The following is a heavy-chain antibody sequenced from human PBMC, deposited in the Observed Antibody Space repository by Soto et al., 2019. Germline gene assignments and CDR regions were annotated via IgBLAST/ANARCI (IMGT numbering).Heavy chain of an antibody. J-gene: IGHJ5*02. D-gene: IGHD6-13*01. V-gene: IGHV4-31*03. CDR1: GGSISSGGYY. Sequence: SETLSLTCTVSGGSISSGGYYWSWIRQHPGKGLEWIGYIYYSGSTYYNPSLKSRVTISVDTSKNQFSLKLSSVTAADTAVYHCARERIAAAGSTRGFDPWGQGTLVTVSS. CDR2: IYYSGST. CDR3: ARERIAAAGSTRGFDP.